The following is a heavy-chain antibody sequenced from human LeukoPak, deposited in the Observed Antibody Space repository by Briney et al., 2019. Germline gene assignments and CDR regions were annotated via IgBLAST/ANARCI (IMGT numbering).Heavy chain of an antibody. CDR1: GFTFSSYA. CDR3: AKDLGYSYGFYYYYGMGV. V-gene: IGHV3-23*01. CDR2: ISGSGGST. D-gene: IGHD5-18*01. Sequence: GGSLRLSCAASGFTFSSYAMSWVRQAPGKGLEWVSAISGSGGSTYYADSVKGRFTISRDNSKNTLYLQMNSLRAEDTAVYYCAKDLGYSYGFYYYYGMGVWGQGATVTVSS. J-gene: IGHJ6*02.